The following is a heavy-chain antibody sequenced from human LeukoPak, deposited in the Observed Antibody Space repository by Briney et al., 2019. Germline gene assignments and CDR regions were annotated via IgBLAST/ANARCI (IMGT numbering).Heavy chain of an antibody. D-gene: IGHD1-7*01. CDR1: GFTFSSYA. CDR3: AKLTGTADS. V-gene: IGHV3-23*01. Sequence: GRSLSPSCAASGFTFSSYAIIWVRQAPGKGLEWVSASSSSGGANTYYADSVKGRFTISRDNSKNTLYLQMNGLRAEDTAVYYCAKLTGTADSWGQGTLVTVSS. J-gene: IGHJ4*02. CDR2: SSSSGGANT.